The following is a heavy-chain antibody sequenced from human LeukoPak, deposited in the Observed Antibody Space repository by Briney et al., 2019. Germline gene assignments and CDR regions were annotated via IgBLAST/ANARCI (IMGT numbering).Heavy chain of an antibody. Sequence: GGSLRLSCAASGFTFSRYAMHWVRQAPGKGLEWVAVISYDGSNKYYADSVKGRFTISRDNSKNTLYMQMNSLRAEDTAVYYCARDNYGFDYWGQGTLVTVSS. J-gene: IGHJ4*02. V-gene: IGHV3-30*04. D-gene: IGHD4-11*01. CDR1: GFTFSRYA. CDR3: ARDNYGFDY. CDR2: ISYDGSNK.